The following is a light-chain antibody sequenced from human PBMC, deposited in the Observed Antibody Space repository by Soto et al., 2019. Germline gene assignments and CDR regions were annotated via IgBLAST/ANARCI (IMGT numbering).Light chain of an antibody. CDR1: QSVSSN. CDR2: GAF. V-gene: IGKV3-15*01. CDR3: QQYKNWPPLT. J-gene: IGKJ4*01. Sequence: EIVMTQSPATLSVSPGERVTLSCRASQSVSSNLAWYQQKPGQAPRLLIYGAFTRATGIPARFSGSGSGTEFTLTISSLQSEDFAVYYCQQYKNWPPLTFGGGTKVELK.